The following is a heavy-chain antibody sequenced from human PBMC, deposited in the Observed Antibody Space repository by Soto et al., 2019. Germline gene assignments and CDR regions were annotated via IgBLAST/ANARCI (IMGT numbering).Heavy chain of an antibody. CDR3: ATLYTAFDY. CDR1: GYTFTAYY. CDR2: INPSGGST. V-gene: IGHV1-46*01. D-gene: IGHD4-4*01. Sequence: QVQLVQAGAEVKKPGASVKVSCKASGYTFTAYYIHWVRQAPGQGLVWMGMINPSGGSTRYAQKFQGRVTMTRDTSTSTVYMDLSSLRSEDTAVYYCATLYTAFDYWGQGTLVTVSS. J-gene: IGHJ4*02.